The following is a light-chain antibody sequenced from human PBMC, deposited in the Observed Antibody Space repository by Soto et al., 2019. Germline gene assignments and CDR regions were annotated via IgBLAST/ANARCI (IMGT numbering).Light chain of an antibody. CDR1: QTISTW. V-gene: IGKV1-5*01. Sequence: EIQVTQSPPTLSASVGDRVTITCRASQTISTWMAWYQQKPGKAPKLLVYDASTLQSGVASRFSGSGSGTEFTLIISGLQPDDSATYYCQQYTNTNNPWMFGQGTK. CDR2: DAS. CDR3: QQYTNTNNPWM. J-gene: IGKJ2*01.